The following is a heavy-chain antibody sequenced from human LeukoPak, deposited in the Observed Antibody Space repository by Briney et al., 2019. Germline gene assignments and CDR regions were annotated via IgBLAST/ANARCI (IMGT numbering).Heavy chain of an antibody. D-gene: IGHD5-18*01. Sequence: GGSLRLSCAASGFTVSSNYMSWVRQAPGKGLEWVSAISGSGGSTYYADSVKGRFTISRDNSKNTLYLQMSSLRAEDTAVYYCARVRYNSGYIFDYWGQGTLVTVSS. J-gene: IGHJ4*02. CDR3: ARVRYNSGYIFDY. CDR2: ISGSGGST. V-gene: IGHV3-23*01. CDR1: GFTVSSNY.